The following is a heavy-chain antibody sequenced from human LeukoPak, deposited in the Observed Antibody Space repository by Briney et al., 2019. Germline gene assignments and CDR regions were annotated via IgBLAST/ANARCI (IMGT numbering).Heavy chain of an antibody. Sequence: ASVKVSCKVSVYTLTELSMHWVRQAPGKGLEWMGGFDPEDGETIYAQKFQGRVTMTEDTSTDTAYMELSSLRSDDTAVYYCARDIVVVPAAIPGYYYYGMDVWGQGTTVTVSS. J-gene: IGHJ6*02. CDR2: FDPEDGET. D-gene: IGHD2-2*02. CDR1: VYTLTELS. V-gene: IGHV1-24*01. CDR3: ARDIVVVPAAIPGYYYYGMDV.